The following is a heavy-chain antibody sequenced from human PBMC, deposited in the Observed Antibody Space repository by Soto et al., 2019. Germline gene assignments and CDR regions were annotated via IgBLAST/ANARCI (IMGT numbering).Heavy chain of an antibody. CDR1: GFTFSSYS. CDR2: ISSSSSYI. Sequence: GGSLRLSCAASGFTFSSYSMNWVRQAPEKGLEWVSSISSSSSYIYYADSVKGRFTISRDNAKNSLYLQMNSLRAEDTAVYYCARDLIYSNLREDWFDPWGQGTLVTVSS. D-gene: IGHD4-4*01. V-gene: IGHV3-21*01. CDR3: ARDLIYSNLREDWFDP. J-gene: IGHJ5*02.